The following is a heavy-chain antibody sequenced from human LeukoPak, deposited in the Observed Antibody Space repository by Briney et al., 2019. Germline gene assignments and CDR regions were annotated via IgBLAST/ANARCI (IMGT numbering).Heavy chain of an antibody. D-gene: IGHD3-10*01. CDR2: IYYSGSA. CDR1: GGSISSGDYY. CDR3: ARVRRSGNWFGDMFDP. V-gene: IGHV4-30-4*01. Sequence: SQTLSLTCTVSGGSISSGDYYWSWIRQPPGKGLEWIGYIYYSGSAYCNPSLKSRVTISVDTSKNQFSLKLSSVTAADTAVYYCARVRRSGNWFGDMFDPWGQGTLVTVSS. J-gene: IGHJ5*02.